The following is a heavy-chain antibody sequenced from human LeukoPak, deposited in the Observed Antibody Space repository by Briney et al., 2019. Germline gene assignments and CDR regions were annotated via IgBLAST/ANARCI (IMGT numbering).Heavy chain of an antibody. J-gene: IGHJ4*02. CDR2: MYPGDSDT. CDR3: ATTAGLAFVDY. CDR1: GYSFTSYW. D-gene: IGHD3-3*02. Sequence: HGEPLKISCKVSGYSFTSYWIGWVRQMPGKGLEWMGIMYPGDSDTRYSPSFQGQVTISADTSTSTAYLQWNSLKASDTAMYYCATTAGLAFVDYWGQGTLVTVSS. V-gene: IGHV5-51*01.